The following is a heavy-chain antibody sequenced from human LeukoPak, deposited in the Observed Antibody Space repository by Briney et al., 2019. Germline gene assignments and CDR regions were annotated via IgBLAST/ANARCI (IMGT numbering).Heavy chain of an antibody. CDR1: GGIFTRYA. V-gene: IGHV1-69*13. CDR3: ARAKSVGPASLFDY. J-gene: IGHJ4*02. CDR2: IIPIFGTA. Sequence: GASVKVSCKASGGIFTRYAISWVRQAPGQGLEWMGAIIPIFGTAHYAQKFQGRVTITANESTSTAYMELSRLISEDTAVYYCARAKSVGPASLFDYWGQGTLVTVSS. D-gene: IGHD1-26*01.